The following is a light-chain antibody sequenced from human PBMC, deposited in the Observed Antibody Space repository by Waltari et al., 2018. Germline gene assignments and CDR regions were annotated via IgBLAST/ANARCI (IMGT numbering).Light chain of an antibody. CDR1: SGSVLTNFY. J-gene: IGLJ2*01. Sequence: QTVVTQEPSFSVSPGGTVTLTCGLSSGSVLTNFYPNWYQQTPGQAPRTLIYSTNTRSSGVPDRFSGSILGNKAALTITGAQADDESDYYCVLYMGSGISQFGGGTKLTVL. V-gene: IGLV8-61*01. CDR3: VLYMGSGISQ. CDR2: STN.